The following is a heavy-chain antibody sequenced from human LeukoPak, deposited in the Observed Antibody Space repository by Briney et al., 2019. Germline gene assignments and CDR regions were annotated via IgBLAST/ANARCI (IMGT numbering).Heavy chain of an antibody. CDR1: GFTFSNAW. J-gene: IGHJ5*02. D-gene: IGHD2-15*01. CDR3: ARATQYCSGGRCYDTWFDP. Sequence: GGSLRLSCAASGFTFSNAWMSWVRQAPGKGLEWVSSIGTTRTYKYYADSVKGRFTISRDNAKNSLYLQMNSLRAEDTAVYYCARATQYCSGGRCYDTWFDPWGQGTLVTVSS. CDR2: IGTTRTYK. V-gene: IGHV3-21*01.